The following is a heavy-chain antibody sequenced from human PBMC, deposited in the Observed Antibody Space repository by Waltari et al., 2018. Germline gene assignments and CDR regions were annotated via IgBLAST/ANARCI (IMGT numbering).Heavy chain of an antibody. CDR1: GGSISSYY. CDR3: ARGGIAVAGTGLFDY. CDR2: IYTSGST. J-gene: IGHJ4*02. D-gene: IGHD6-19*01. V-gene: IGHV4-4*07. Sequence: QVQLQESGPGLVKPSETLSLTCTVSGGSISSYYWSWLRQPAGKGLEWIGRIYTSGSTNYNHSLQSRVTMSVETAKNQVSLKLSSVTAADTAVYYCARGGIAVAGTGLFDYWGQGTLVTVSS.